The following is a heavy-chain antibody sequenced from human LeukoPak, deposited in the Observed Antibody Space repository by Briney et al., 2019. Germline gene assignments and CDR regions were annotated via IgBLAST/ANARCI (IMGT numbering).Heavy chain of an antibody. Sequence: GGSLRLSCAASGFTFSSYGLHWVRQAPGKGLEWVAVISYDGTNKYYADSVKGRFTISRDNSKNTLYLQMNSLRAEDTAVYYCAKRLSRGILIDYWGQGTLVTVSS. CDR2: ISYDGTNK. V-gene: IGHV3-30*18. CDR3: AKRLSRGILIDY. D-gene: IGHD3-10*01. J-gene: IGHJ4*02. CDR1: GFTFSSYG.